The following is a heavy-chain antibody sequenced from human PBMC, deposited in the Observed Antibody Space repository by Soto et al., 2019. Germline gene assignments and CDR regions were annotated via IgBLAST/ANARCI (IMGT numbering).Heavy chain of an antibody. CDR1: GYSLTSYW. V-gene: IGHV5-10-1*01. CDR3: ARRLSYYDFWSGYPPYYYGMDV. Sequence: GESLKISCKGSGYSLTSYWISWVRQMPGKGLEWMGRIDPSDSYTNYSPSFQGHVTISADKSISTAYLQWSSLKASDTAMYYCARRLSYYDFWSGYPPYYYGMDVWGQGTTVTVSS. D-gene: IGHD3-3*01. J-gene: IGHJ6*02. CDR2: IDPSDSYT.